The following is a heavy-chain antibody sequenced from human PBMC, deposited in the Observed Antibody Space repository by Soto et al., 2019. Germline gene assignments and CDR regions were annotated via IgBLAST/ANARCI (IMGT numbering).Heavy chain of an antibody. CDR1: GDTSTSYY. CDR3: ARDLYDSVGYNWFDS. J-gene: IGHJ5*01. CDR2: IHNSGTS. D-gene: IGHD3-22*01. V-gene: IGHV4-59*01. Sequence: PSETLSLTCTVSGDTSTSYYWGWIRQAPGKGLEWIGHIHNSGTSTHNPSLNGRVTISIDMSKKQFSLKLTSLTSADTAVYYCARDLYDSVGYNWFDSWSQGTLVTVSS.